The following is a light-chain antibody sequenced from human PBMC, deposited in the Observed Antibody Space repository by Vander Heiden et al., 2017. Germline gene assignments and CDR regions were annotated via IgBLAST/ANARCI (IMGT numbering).Light chain of an antibody. J-gene: IGLJ2*01. CDR2: DVS. CDR1: SSDVGGYNY. Sequence: QSALTQPASVSGSPGQSITISCTGTSSDVGGYNYVSWYHHPPGKAPILMIYDVSDRPSGVSDRFSGSKSGTTASLTISGLQAEDEADYYCSSYTSGSALLVFGGGTKVTVL. CDR3: SSYTSGSALLV. V-gene: IGLV2-14*03.